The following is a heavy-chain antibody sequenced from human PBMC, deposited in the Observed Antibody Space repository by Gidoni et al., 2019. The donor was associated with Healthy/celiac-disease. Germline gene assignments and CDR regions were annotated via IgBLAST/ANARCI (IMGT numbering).Heavy chain of an antibody. CDR3: ARGGGGSFRLDY. CDR1: GFTFSSYA. V-gene: IGHV3-30-3*01. D-gene: IGHD2-15*01. Sequence: QVQLVASGGGVVQPGRSLRLSCAASGFTFSSYAMHWVRQAPGKGLEWVAVISYDGSNKYYADSVKGRFTISRDNSKNTLYLQMNSLRAEDTAVYYCARGGGGSFRLDYWGQGTLVTVSS. CDR2: ISYDGSNK. J-gene: IGHJ4*02.